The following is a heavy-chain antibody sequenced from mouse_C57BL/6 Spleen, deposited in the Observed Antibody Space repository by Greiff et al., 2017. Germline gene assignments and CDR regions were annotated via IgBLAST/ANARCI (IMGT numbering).Heavy chain of an antibody. D-gene: IGHD2-1*01. CDR1: GYTFTGYW. J-gene: IGHJ3*01. V-gene: IGHV1-9*01. CDR3: ASGCGNYVRGAY. CDR2: ILPGSGST. Sequence: QVQLKQSGAELMKPGASVKLSCKATGYTFTGYWIEWVKQRPGHGLEWIGEILPGSGSTNYNEKFKGKATFTADTSSNTAYMQLSSLTTEDSAIYYCASGCGNYVRGAYWGQGTLVTVSA.